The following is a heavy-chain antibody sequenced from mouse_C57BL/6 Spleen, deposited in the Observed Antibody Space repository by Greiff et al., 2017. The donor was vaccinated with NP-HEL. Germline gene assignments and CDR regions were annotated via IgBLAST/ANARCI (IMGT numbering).Heavy chain of an antibody. CDR2: IDPNSGGT. V-gene: IGHV1-72*01. D-gene: IGHD2-2*01. CDR1: GYTFTSYW. Sequence: QVQLQQPGAELVKPGASVKLSCKASGYTFTSYWMHWVKQRPGRGLEWIGRIDPNSGGTKYNEKFKSKATLTVDKPSSTAYMQLSSLTSEDSAVYYCAATSGYDDEYYYAMDYWGQGTSVTVSS. CDR3: AATSGYDDEYYYAMDY. J-gene: IGHJ4*01.